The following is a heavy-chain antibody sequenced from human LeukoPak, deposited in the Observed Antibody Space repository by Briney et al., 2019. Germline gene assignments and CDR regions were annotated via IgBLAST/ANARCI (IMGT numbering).Heavy chain of an antibody. CDR2: MNPNSGNT. CDR1: GYTFTSYD. J-gene: IGHJ6*02. Sequence: ASVKVSCKASGYTFTSYDINWVRQATGQGLEWMGWMNPNSGNTGYAQKFQGRVTMTRNTSISTAYMELSSLRSEDTAVYYCAITPLSPDSYDYYYYYYYGMDVWGQGTTVTVSS. V-gene: IGHV1-8*01. D-gene: IGHD5-18*01. CDR3: AITPLSPDSYDYYYYYYYGMDV.